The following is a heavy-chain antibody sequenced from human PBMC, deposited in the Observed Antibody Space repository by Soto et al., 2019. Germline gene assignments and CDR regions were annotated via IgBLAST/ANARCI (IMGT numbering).Heavy chain of an antibody. D-gene: IGHD2-2*01. CDR1: GFTFSSYA. Sequence: LRLSCAASGFTFSSYAMHWVRQAPGKGLEWVAVISYDGSNKYYADSVKGRFTISRDNSKNTLYLQMNSLRAEDTAVYYCARDPLPAAHYYYYGMDVWGQGTTVTVSS. CDR3: ARDPLPAAHYYYYGMDV. V-gene: IGHV3-30-3*01. J-gene: IGHJ6*02. CDR2: ISYDGSNK.